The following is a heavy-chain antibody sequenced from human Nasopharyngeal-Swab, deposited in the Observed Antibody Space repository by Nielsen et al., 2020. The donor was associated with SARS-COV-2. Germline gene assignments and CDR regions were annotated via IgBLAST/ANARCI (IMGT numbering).Heavy chain of an antibody. CDR2: IKQDGSEK. D-gene: IGHD5-24*01. V-gene: IGHV3-7*01. CDR3: ARNGWGRWLQFNY. J-gene: IGHJ4*02. CDR1: GFSLSDYW. Sequence: GESPNTSVAASGFSLSDYWMSWVRQTPGRGLEWLAYIKQDGSEKYYVDSVRGRFTISRDNAKNSVYLQMNSLRVDDTALYYCARNGWGRWLQFNYTGQGTLVTVSS.